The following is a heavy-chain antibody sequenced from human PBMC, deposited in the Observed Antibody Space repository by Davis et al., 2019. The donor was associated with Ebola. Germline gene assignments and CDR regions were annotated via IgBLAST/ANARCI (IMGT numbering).Heavy chain of an antibody. Sequence: PPRSLTLSCPASGFTFSEYWMHWVRAVPGKGLLWVADIYPERLTIRYAESVRGRFTVSRDNVRRMLFLQMNSVGPDDTAVYYCARSEYYNGQDVWGQGTRVTVSS. CDR3: ARSEYYNGQDV. J-gene: IGHJ6*02. CDR1: GFTFSEYW. V-gene: IGHV3-74*01. CDR2: IYPERLTI. D-gene: IGHD6-6*01.